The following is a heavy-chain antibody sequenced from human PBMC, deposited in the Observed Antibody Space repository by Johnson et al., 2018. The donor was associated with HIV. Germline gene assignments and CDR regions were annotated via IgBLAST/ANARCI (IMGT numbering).Heavy chain of an antibody. CDR1: GFTFNDYG. Sequence: VQLVESGGGVVRPGGSLRLSCAASGFTFNDYGMSWVRQAPGKGLEWVSGINWNGGSIIYYTDSVKGRFTISRDNSKNTLYLQMNSLRAEDTAVYYCAKDHMVVVTAKDAFDMWGQGTMVTVSS. CDR2: INWNGGSII. J-gene: IGHJ3*02. V-gene: IGHV3-20*04. D-gene: IGHD2-21*02. CDR3: AKDHMVVVTAKDAFDM.